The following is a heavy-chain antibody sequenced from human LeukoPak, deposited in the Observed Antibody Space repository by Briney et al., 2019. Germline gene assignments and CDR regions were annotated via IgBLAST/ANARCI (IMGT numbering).Heavy chain of an antibody. V-gene: IGHV4-4*07. CDR1: GGSISSYY. Sequence: SETLSLTCTVSGGSISSYYWSWIRQPAGKGLEWIGRIYTSGSTNYNPSLKSRVTMSVDTSKNQFSLKLSSVTAADTAVYYCARLSIAADGGYYYGMDVWGQGTTVTVSS. D-gene: IGHD6-13*01. CDR2: IYTSGST. CDR3: ARLSIAADGGYYYGMDV. J-gene: IGHJ6*02.